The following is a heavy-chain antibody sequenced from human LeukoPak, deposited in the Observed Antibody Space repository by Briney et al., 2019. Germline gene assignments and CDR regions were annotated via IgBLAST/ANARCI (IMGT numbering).Heavy chain of an antibody. D-gene: IGHD4-11*01. CDR3: ARHKLATVTTQVLYYYYMDV. CDR1: GYTFTDYY. Sequence: ASVKVSCKSSGYTFTDYYIHWVRQAPGQGLEWMGWIKPNSGGTKFAQEFQGRVTMTRDTSISTAYMELSRLTSDDTAVYYCARHKLATVTTQVLYYYYMDVWGKGTTVTVSS. J-gene: IGHJ6*03. CDR2: IKPNSGGT. V-gene: IGHV1-2*02.